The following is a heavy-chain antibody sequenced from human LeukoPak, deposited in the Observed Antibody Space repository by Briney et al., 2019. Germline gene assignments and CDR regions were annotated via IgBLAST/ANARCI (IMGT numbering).Heavy chain of an antibody. D-gene: IGHD3-22*01. CDR2: IYYSGST. CDR1: GGSFSSHY. J-gene: IGHJ4*02. Sequence: SETLSLTCAVSGGSFSSHYWSWVRQPPGKGLEWIGYIYYSGSTNYNPSLKSRVTISVDTSKNQFSLKLSSVTAADTAVYYCARDRGYVMPGYFDYWGQGTLVTVSS. V-gene: IGHV4-59*11. CDR3: ARDRGYVMPGYFDY.